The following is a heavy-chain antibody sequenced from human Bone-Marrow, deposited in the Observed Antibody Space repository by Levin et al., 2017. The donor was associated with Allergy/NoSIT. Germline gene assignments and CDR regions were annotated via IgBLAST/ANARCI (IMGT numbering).Heavy chain of an antibody. V-gene: IGHV1-2*06. CDR1: GYTFTGYY. D-gene: IGHD6-6*01. CDR3: ARLRYSSSSGYDY. J-gene: IGHJ4*02. CDR2: INPNSGGT. Sequence: ASVKVSCKASGYTFTGYYMHWVRQAPGQGLEWMGRINPNSGGTNYAQKFQGRVTMTRDTSISTAYMELSRLRSDDTAVYYCARLRYSSSSGYDYWGQGTLVTVSS.